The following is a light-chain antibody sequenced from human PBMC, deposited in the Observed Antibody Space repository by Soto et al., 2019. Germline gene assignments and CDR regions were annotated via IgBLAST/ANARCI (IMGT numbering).Light chain of an antibody. CDR1: QSVLY. CDR3: QQYYRTPWM. V-gene: IGKV4-1*01. CDR2: WAS. Sequence: DIVMTQSPDSLAVSLGERATINCKSSQSVLYLAWYQQKPGQPPKLLIYWASTRESGVADRFSGSGSGTDFTLTISSLQAEDVAVYSCQQYYRTPWMFGQGTRVEIK. J-gene: IGKJ1*01.